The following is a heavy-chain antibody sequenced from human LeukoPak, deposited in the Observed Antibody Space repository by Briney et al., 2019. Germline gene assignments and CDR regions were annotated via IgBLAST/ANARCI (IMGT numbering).Heavy chain of an antibody. CDR1: GFTFNSYA. CDR3: ARAAIYYYYNLDV. J-gene: IGHJ6*03. CDR2: ISFDGTKK. Sequence: GRSLRLSCVASGFTFNSYAMHWVRQAPGKGLEWVAVISFDGTKKYYSDSVKGRFTISRDKSKNTVYLQVSSLRPQDTSTYYCARAAIYYYYNLDVWGKGTTVAVSS. V-gene: IGHV3-30*04.